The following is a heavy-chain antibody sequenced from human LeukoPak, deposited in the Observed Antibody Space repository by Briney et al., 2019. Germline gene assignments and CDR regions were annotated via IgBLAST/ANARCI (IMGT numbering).Heavy chain of an antibody. CDR1: GGTFSSYA. D-gene: IGHD2-2*01. Sequence: GASVKVSCKASGGTFSSYATSWVRQAPGQGLEWMGGIIPIFGTANYAQKFQGRVTITTDESTSTAYMELSSLRSEDTAVYYCARGDQLLRGYYFDYWGQGTLVTVSS. V-gene: IGHV1-69*05. CDR3: ARGDQLLRGYYFDY. J-gene: IGHJ4*02. CDR2: IIPIFGTA.